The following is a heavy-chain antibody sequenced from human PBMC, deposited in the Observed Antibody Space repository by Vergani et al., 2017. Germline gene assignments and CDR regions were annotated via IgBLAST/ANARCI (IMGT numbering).Heavy chain of an antibody. J-gene: IGHJ3*02. V-gene: IGHV3-23*01. CDR1: GFTFSSYA. Sequence: EVQLLESGGSLVQPGGSLRLSCAASGFTFSSYAMSWVRQAPGKGLEWVSAISGSGGSTYYADSVKGRFTISRDNSKNTLYLQMNSLRAEDTAVYYCAKDRRTMIVVVILPHAFDIWGQGTMVTVSS. D-gene: IGHD3-22*01. CDR2: ISGSGGST. CDR3: AKDRRTMIVVVILPHAFDI.